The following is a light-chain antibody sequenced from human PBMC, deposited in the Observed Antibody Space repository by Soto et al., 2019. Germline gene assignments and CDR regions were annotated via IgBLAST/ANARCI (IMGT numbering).Light chain of an antibody. Sequence: DIQMTQSPSTLSASVGDRVTITCRASQSISSWLAWYQQKPGKAPNLLIHKASSLQSRVPSRFSGSGSATEFTLTISSLQPDDFATYYCQQYNSYSRFTFGQGTKLEIK. J-gene: IGKJ2*01. CDR1: QSISSW. V-gene: IGKV1-5*03. CDR2: KAS. CDR3: QQYNSYSRFT.